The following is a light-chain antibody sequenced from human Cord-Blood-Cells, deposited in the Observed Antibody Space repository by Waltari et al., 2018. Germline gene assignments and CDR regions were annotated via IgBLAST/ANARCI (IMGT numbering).Light chain of an antibody. V-gene: IGKV3-20*01. CDR1: QSVSSSY. CDR3: QQYGSSPPYT. CDR2: GAS. J-gene: IGKJ2*01. Sequence: DIVLTQSPGTLSLSPGERATLSCRASQSVSSSYLAWYQQKPVQAPRLLIYGASSRATGSPDRFSGSGSGTDFTLTISRLEPEDFAVYYCQQYGSSPPYTFGQGTKLEIK.